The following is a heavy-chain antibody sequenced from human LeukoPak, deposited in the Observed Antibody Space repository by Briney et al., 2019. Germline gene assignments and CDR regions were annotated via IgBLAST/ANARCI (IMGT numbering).Heavy chain of an antibody. CDR1: GGSISSYY. J-gene: IGHJ4*02. V-gene: IGHV4-59*12. D-gene: IGHD3-22*01. CDR3: ARDARVYYYDSSGYFDY. CDR2: IYYSGST. Sequence: SETLSLTCTVSGGSISSYYWSWIRQPPGKGLEWIGYIYYSGSTNYNPSLKSRVTISVDTSKNQFSLQLNSVTPEDTAVYYCARDARVYYYDSSGYFDYWGQGTLVTVSS.